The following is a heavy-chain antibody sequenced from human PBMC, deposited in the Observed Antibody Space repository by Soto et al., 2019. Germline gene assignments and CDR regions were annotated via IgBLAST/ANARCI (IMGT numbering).Heavy chain of an antibody. D-gene: IGHD2-8*01. CDR3: AKNQHAMAHDY. V-gene: IGHV3-23*01. Sequence: GGSLRLSCAASGFTFSNNAMSWVRQAPGKELEWVSSISSSGGSTDYADSVKGRFTISRDNSQNTLNLQMNSLRAEDTAIYFCAKNQHAMAHDYWGPGTLVTVSS. CDR2: ISSSGGST. J-gene: IGHJ4*02. CDR1: GFTFSNNA.